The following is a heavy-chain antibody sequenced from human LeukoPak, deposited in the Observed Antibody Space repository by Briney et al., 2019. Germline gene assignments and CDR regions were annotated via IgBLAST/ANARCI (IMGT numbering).Heavy chain of an antibody. CDR1: GYTFSDYG. D-gene: IGHD1-26*01. CDR2: ISGYNGNT. CDR3: GRSREGLYSGSSLDY. J-gene: IGHJ4*02. Sequence: ASVKVSCKASGYTFSDYGISWVRQAPGQRLEWMGWISGYNGNTNYAQKLQGRVTMTTDTSTMTAYMELRSLKSDDTAGYYCGRSREGLYSGSSLDYWGQGTQVTVSS. V-gene: IGHV1-18*01.